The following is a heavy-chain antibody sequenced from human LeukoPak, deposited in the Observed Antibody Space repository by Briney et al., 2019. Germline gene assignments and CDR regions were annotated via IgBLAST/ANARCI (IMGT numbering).Heavy chain of an antibody. J-gene: IGHJ4*02. D-gene: IGHD6-13*01. CDR2: INWNGGST. V-gene: IGHV3-20*04. Sequence: GGSLRLSCAASGFTFDDYGMSWVRQAPGKGLEWVSGINWNGGSTGYADSVKGRFTISRDDAKNSLYLQMNSLRAEDTALYYRARDGMGSSWYSYYFDYWGQGTLVTVSS. CDR1: GFTFDDYG. CDR3: ARDGMGSSWYSYYFDY.